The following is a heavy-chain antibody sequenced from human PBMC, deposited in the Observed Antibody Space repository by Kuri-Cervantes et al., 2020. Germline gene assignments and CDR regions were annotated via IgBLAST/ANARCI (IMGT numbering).Heavy chain of an antibody. V-gene: IGHV4-34*01. CDR1: GGCFSGYY. D-gene: IGHD4-17*01. J-gene: IGHJ4*02. CDR3: ARDSLDDYRDKGLVY. CDR2: INHSGST. Sequence: SETLSLTCAVYGGCFSGYYWSWIRQPPGKGLEWIGEINHSGSTNYNPSLKSRVTISVDTSKNQFSLKLSSATAADTAVYFCARDSLDDYRDKGLVYWGQGILVTVSS.